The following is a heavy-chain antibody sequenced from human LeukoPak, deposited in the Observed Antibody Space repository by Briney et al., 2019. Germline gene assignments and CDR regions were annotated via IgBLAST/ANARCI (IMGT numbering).Heavy chain of an antibody. Sequence: GGSLRLSCAASGFTFDDYAMHWVRQAPGKGLEWVSGISWNSGSIGYADSVKGRFTISRDNAKNSLYLQMNSLRAEDTALYYCAKANYYYDSSGYYQGHFDYWGQGTLVTVSS. J-gene: IGHJ4*02. CDR2: ISWNSGSI. V-gene: IGHV3-9*01. CDR3: AKANYYYDSSGYYQGHFDY. D-gene: IGHD3-22*01. CDR1: GFTFDDYA.